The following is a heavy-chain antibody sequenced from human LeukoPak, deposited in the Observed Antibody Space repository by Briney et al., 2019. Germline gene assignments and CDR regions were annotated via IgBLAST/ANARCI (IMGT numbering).Heavy chain of an antibody. V-gene: IGHV1-8*01. J-gene: IGHJ6*03. CDR2: MNPNSGNT. D-gene: IGHD6-19*01. CDR3: ARTLESSGWPFYYYYYMDV. CDR1: GYTFTSYD. Sequence: GASVKVSCKASGYTFTSYDINWVRQATGQGLEWMGWMNPNSGNTGYAQKFQGRVTMTRNTSISTAYMELSSLRSEDTAVYYCARTLESSGWPFYYYYYMDVWGKGTTVTISS.